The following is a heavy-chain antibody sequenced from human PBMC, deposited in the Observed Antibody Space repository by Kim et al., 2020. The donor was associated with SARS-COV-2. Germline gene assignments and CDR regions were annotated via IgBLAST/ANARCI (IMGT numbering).Heavy chain of an antibody. D-gene: IGHD6-19*01. Sequence: SETLSLTCTVSGGSISSGGYYWSWIRQHTGKGLEWIGYIYYSGSTYYNPSLKSRVTISVDTSKNQFSLKLSSVTAADTAVYYCARDGIIAVAGSGVDPWGQGTLVTVSS. V-gene: IGHV4-31*03. J-gene: IGHJ5*02. CDR3: ARDGIIAVAGSGVDP. CDR2: IYYSGST. CDR1: GGSISSGGYY.